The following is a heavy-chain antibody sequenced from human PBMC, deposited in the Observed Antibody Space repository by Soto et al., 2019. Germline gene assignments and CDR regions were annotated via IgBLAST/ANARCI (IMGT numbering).Heavy chain of an antibody. Sequence: GGSLILSCAASGFTFSSYSMNWVLQAPGKGLEWVSSISSSSSYIYYADSVKGRFTISRDNAKNSLYLQMNSLRAEDTAVYYCARDRGRKEWELLSYYYGMDVWGQGTTFTVSS. CDR3: ARDRGRKEWELLSYYYGMDV. V-gene: IGHV3-21*01. CDR2: ISSSSSYI. D-gene: IGHD1-26*01. CDR1: GFTFSSYS. J-gene: IGHJ6*02.